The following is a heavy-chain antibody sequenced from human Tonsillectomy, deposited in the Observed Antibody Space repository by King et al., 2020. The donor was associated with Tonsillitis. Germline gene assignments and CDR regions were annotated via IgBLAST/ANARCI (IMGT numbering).Heavy chain of an antibody. CDR1: GFTFSGSD. Sequence: VQLVESGGGLVQPGGSLKLSCAASGFTFSGSDIHWVRQASGKGLEWVGHIRSKGNNYATAYAASVKGRFTISRDDSKNTAYLQMNSLKTEDTAVYYCTRPGGYYYGMDVWGQGATVTVSS. J-gene: IGHJ6*02. CDR2: IRSKGNNYAT. V-gene: IGHV3-73*02. CDR3: TRPGGYYYGMDV.